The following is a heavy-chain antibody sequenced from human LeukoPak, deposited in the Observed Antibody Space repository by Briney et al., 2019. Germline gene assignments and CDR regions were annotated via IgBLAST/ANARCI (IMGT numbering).Heavy chain of an antibody. J-gene: IGHJ4*02. V-gene: IGHV4-30-4*01. CDR1: GGSLSSGDYY. CDR3: ARARGGDFFDY. D-gene: IGHD3-16*01. Sequence: SQTLSLTCTVSGGSLSSGDYYWSWIRQPPGTGLEWIGYIYYSGSTYYNPSLKSRVTISVDTSKNQFSLKLSSVTAADTAVYYCARARGGDFFDYWGQGTLVTVSS. CDR2: IYYSGST.